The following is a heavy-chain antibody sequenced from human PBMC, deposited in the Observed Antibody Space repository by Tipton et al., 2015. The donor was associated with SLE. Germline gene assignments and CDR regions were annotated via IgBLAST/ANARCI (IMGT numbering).Heavy chain of an antibody. Sequence: TLSLTCTVSGGSISSYYWSWIRQSPGKGLEWIAYIHYSESPYYNPSLKSRVTISVDTSKNQFSLKLSSVTAADTAVYYCARHFRQQLVRGGYFDYWGQGTLVTVSS. J-gene: IGHJ4*02. CDR1: GGSISSYY. CDR3: ARHFRQQLVRGGYFDY. V-gene: IGHV4-59*08. CDR2: IHYSESP. D-gene: IGHD6-13*01.